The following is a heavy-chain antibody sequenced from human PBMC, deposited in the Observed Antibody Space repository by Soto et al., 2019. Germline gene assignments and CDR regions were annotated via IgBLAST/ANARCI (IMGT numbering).Heavy chain of an antibody. J-gene: IGHJ4*02. Sequence: SETLSLTCTVSGGSISSYYWSWIRQPPGKGLEWIGYIYYSGSTNYNPSLKSRVTISVDTSKNQFSLKLSSVTAADTAVYYCARLYYDYIWGSYNYFDYWGQGTLVTVSS. CDR3: ARLYYDYIWGSYNYFDY. CDR1: GGSISSYY. D-gene: IGHD3-16*01. CDR2: IYYSGST. V-gene: IGHV4-59*08.